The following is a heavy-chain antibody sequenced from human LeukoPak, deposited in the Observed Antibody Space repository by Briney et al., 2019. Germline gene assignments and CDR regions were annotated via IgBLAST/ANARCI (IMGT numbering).Heavy chain of an antibody. V-gene: IGHV4-30-4*01. Sequence: PSETLSLTCTVSGGSISSGDYYWSWIRQPPGTGLEWIGYIYYSGSTYYNPSLKSRVTISVDTSKNQFSLKLSSVTAADTAVYYCASYYDSSGLFDYWGQGTLVTVSS. CDR3: ASYYDSSGLFDY. D-gene: IGHD3-22*01. CDR2: IYYSGST. CDR1: GGSISSGDYY. J-gene: IGHJ4*02.